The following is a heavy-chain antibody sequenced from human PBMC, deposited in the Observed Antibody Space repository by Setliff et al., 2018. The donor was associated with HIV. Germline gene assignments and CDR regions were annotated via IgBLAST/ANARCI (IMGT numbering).Heavy chain of an antibody. D-gene: IGHD3-10*01. CDR1: GDSISGTNYY. Sequence: PSETLSLTCTVSGDSISGTNYYWSWIRQPAGKGLEWIGHIHPSGSTNYNPSLMSRVTISLDTPKNQFSLKLNSVIAADTAVYYCARNRVPSSLWGQGTLVTVSS. CDR2: IHPSGST. CDR3: ARNRVPSSL. J-gene: IGHJ4*02. V-gene: IGHV4-61*10.